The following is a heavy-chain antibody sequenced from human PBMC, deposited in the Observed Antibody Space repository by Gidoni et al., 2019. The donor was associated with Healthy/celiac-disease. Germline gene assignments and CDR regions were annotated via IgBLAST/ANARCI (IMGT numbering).Heavy chain of an antibody. D-gene: IGHD1-26*01. Sequence: QVQLQQRGAGLLKPSETLSLTCAVYGGSFSGYYWSWIRKPPGKGLEWIGEINHSGSTNYNPSLKRRVTISVDTSKNQFSLKLSSVTAADTAVYYCARGIVGATDDYWGQGTLVTVSS. CDR3: ARGIVGATDDY. CDR1: GGSFSGYY. V-gene: IGHV4-34*01. CDR2: INHSGST. J-gene: IGHJ4*02.